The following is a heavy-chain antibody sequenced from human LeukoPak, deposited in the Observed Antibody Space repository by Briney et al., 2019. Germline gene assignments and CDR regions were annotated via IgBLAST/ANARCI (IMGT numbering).Heavy chain of an antibody. CDR1: GGSISGYY. D-gene: IGHD1-26*01. CDR3: ARDAVLVGRNYGTYDI. V-gene: IGHV4-59*01. J-gene: IGHJ3*02. Sequence: SETLSLTCTVSGGSISGYYWSWIRQPPGKQLEFIGYIYYTGNTNYNPSLKSRVTISVDTSENQFSLKLSSVTAADTAVYYCARDAVLVGRNYGTYDIWGRGTMVTVSS. CDR2: IYYTGNT.